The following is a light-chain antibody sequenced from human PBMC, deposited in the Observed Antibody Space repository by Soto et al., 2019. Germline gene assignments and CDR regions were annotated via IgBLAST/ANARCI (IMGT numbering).Light chain of an antibody. CDR3: QQTRRYPLS. Sequence: DIQMTQSPSSVSASVGDRVIITCRASEDISTWLAWYQQRPGKAPQVLIHAASILQSGVPSRFSGRGSVTEFNLTISSLQPEAFATYFCQQTRRYPLSFGGGTKVDMK. CDR2: AAS. J-gene: IGKJ4*01. CDR1: EDISTW. V-gene: IGKV1-12*01.